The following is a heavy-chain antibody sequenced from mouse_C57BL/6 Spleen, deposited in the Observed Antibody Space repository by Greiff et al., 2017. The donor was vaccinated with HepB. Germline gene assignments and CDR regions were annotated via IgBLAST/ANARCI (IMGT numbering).Heavy chain of an antibody. V-gene: IGHV5-12*01. D-gene: IGHD1-1*01. CDR3: ARHMITTVYWYFDV. Sequence: EVQVVESGGGLVQPGGSLKLSCAASGFTFSDYYMYWVRQTPEKRLEWVAYISNGGGSTYYPDTVKGRFTISRDNAKNTLYLQMSRLKSEDTAMYYCARHMITTVYWYFDVWGTGTTVTVSS. CDR1: GFTFSDYY. CDR2: ISNGGGST. J-gene: IGHJ1*03.